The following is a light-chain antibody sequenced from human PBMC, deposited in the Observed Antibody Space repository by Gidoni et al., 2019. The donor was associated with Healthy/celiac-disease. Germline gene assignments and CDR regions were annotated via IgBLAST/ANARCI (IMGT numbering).Light chain of an antibody. CDR2: YAS. CDR1: QSVSSY. Sequence: EIVLTQSPATLSLSPGERATLSCRASQSVSSYLAWYQQKPGQAPRLLIYYASNSATGVPARFSGSGSGTDFTLTISSLEPEDFAIYYCQQRSNWPYTFGQGTKLEIK. V-gene: IGKV3-11*01. CDR3: QQRSNWPYT. J-gene: IGKJ2*01.